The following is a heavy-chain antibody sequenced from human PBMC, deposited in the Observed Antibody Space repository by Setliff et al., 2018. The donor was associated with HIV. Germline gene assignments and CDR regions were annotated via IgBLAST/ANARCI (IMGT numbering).Heavy chain of an antibody. CDR2: IKSKTDGETE. CDR3: AKELAASGLGYFDS. CDR1: GFTFSGSA. V-gene: IGHV3-15*01. D-gene: IGHD3-22*01. Sequence: PGGSLRLSCAASGFTFSGSAMHWVRQASGKGLEWVGRIKSKTDGETEDYAAPVKGRFTISRDDSRSTLYLQMNSLITEDTAEYYCAKELAASGLGYFDSWGRGILVTVSS. J-gene: IGHJ4*02.